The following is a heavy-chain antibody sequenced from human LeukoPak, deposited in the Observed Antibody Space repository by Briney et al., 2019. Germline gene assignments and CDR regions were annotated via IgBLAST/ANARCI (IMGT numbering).Heavy chain of an antibody. CDR1: GYTFTSYD. J-gene: IGHJ3*02. Sequence: ASVKVSCKASGYTFTSYDINWVRQATGQGLEWMGWMNPNSGNTGYAQKFQGRVTIARNTSISTAYMELSSLRSEDTAVYYCARGVTYYYGSGSYEDAFDIWGQGTMVTVSS. D-gene: IGHD3-10*01. CDR2: MNPNSGNT. V-gene: IGHV1-8*03. CDR3: ARGVTYYYGSGSYEDAFDI.